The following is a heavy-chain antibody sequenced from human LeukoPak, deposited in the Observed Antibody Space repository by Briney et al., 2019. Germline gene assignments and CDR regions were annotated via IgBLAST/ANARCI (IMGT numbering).Heavy chain of an antibody. CDR1: GGSISSYY. D-gene: IGHD5-24*01. Sequence: PSETLSLTRTVSGGSISSYYWSWIRQPPGKGLEWIGYIYYSGSTNYNPSLKSRVTISVDTSKNQFSLKLSSVTAADTAVYYCAREGGRDGYSYYFDYWGQGTLVTVSS. V-gene: IGHV4-59*01. CDR3: AREGGRDGYSYYFDY. J-gene: IGHJ4*02. CDR2: IYYSGST.